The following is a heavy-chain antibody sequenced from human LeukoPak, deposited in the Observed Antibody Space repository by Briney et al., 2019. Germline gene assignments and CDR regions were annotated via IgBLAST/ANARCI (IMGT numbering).Heavy chain of an antibody. CDR1: GFTFSSYW. J-gene: IGHJ6*03. V-gene: IGHV3-74*01. D-gene: IGHD2-15*01. CDR2: ISTDASST. CDR3: ARDRAGLAWDIVVVVAGEAGSYMDV. Sequence: GGSLRLSCAASGFTFSSYWMHWVRQAPGKGLVWVSRISTDASSTTYADSVKGRFTISRDNAKDTLYLQMNSLRAEDTAVYYCARDRAGLAWDIVVVVAGEAGSYMDVWGKGTTVTVSS.